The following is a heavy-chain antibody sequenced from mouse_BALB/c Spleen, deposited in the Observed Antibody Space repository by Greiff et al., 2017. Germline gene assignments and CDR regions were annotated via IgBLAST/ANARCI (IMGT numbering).Heavy chain of an antibody. Sequence: EVQVVESGGGLVKPGGSLKLSCAASGFTFSDYYMYWVRQTPEKRLEWVATISDGGSYTYYPDSVKGRFTISRDNAKNNLYLQMSSLKSEDTAMYYCARSYYGNYVYAMDYWGQGTSVTVSS. V-gene: IGHV5-4*02. CDR1: GFTFSDYY. CDR2: ISDGGSYT. CDR3: ARSYYGNYVYAMDY. J-gene: IGHJ4*01. D-gene: IGHD2-10*01.